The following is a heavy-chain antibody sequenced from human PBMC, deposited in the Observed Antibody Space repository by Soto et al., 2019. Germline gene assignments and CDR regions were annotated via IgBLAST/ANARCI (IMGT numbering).Heavy chain of an antibody. Sequence: QVQLVESGGGVVQPGRSLRLSCAASGFTFSSYGMHWVRQAPGKGLEWVAVISYDGSNKYYADSVKGRFTISRDNSKNTLYLQMNSLRAEDTAVYYCAKERYYEDYFDYWGQGTLVTVSS. V-gene: IGHV3-30*18. J-gene: IGHJ4*02. CDR2: ISYDGSNK. CDR3: AKERYYEDYFDY. CDR1: GFTFSSYG. D-gene: IGHD3-3*01.